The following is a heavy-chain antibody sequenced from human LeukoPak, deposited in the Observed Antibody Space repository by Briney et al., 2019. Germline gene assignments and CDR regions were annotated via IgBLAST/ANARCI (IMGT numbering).Heavy chain of an antibody. D-gene: IGHD6-6*01. CDR1: GYTFTGYY. J-gene: IGHJ4*02. CDR3: AREISSSLPVWGFE. CDR2: INPNSGGT. V-gene: IGHV1-2*06. Sequence: GASVKVSCKASGYTFTGYYMHWVRQAPGQGLEWMGRINPNSGGTNYAQKFQGRVTMTRDTSISTAYMELSRLRSDDTAVYYCAREISSSLPVWGFEWGQGTLVTVSS.